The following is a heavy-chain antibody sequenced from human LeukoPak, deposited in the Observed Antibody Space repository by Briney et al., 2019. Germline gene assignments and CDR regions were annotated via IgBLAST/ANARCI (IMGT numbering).Heavy chain of an antibody. CDR3: ARGSRYFDWLLYGDFDY. V-gene: IGHV1-18*04. J-gene: IGHJ4*02. CDR2: ISAYNGNT. Sequence: ASVKVSCKASGYTFTSYGIIWVRQAPGQGLEWMGWISAYNGNTNYAQKFQGRVTMTTDTSTSTAYMELRSLRSDDTAMYYCARGSRYFDWLLYGDFDYWGQGTLVTVSS. D-gene: IGHD3-9*01. CDR1: GYTFTSYG.